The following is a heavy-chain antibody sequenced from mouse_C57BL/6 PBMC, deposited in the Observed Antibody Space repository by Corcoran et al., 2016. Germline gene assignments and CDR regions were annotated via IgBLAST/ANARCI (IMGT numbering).Heavy chain of an antibody. Sequence: QIQLQQSGPELVKPGASVKISCKASGYTFTNYYINWVKQRPGQGLEWIGWIYAGSGNTKYNEKFKGKPTLTVDTSSSTGYMQLSSLTSEHSAVYFCARKGFDYWGQGTTPTFSS. CDR1: GYTFTNYY. CDR3: ARKGFDY. J-gene: IGHJ2*01. CDR2: IYAGSGNT. V-gene: IGHV1-84*01.